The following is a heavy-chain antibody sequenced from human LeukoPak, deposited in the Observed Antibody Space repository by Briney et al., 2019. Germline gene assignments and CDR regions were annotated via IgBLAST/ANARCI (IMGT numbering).Heavy chain of an antibody. Sequence: GESLKISCKGSGYSFTSYWIGWVRQMPGKGLEWMGIIYPGDSDTRYSPSFQGQVTNSADKSISTAYLQWSSLKASDAAMYYCARQVGHCSGGSCYADYYYGMDVWGQGTTVTVSS. CDR2: IYPGDSDT. D-gene: IGHD2-15*01. J-gene: IGHJ6*02. V-gene: IGHV5-51*01. CDR3: ARQVGHCSGGSCYADYYYGMDV. CDR1: GYSFTSYW.